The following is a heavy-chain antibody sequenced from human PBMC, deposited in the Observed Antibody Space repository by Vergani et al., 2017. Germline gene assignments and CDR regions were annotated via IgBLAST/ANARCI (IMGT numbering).Heavy chain of an antibody. CDR2: ISAYNGNP. CDR3: ARSGYYDSSGTFDAFDI. J-gene: IGHJ3*02. CDR1: GYTFTSYG. V-gene: IGHV1-18*04. D-gene: IGHD3-22*01. Sequence: QVQLVQSGAEVKKPGASVKVSCKASGYTFTSYGISWVRQAPGQGLEWMGWISAYNGNPNYAQKLQGRVTMTTDTSTSTAYMELRSLRSDDTAVYYCARSGYYDSSGTFDAFDIWGQGTMVTVSS.